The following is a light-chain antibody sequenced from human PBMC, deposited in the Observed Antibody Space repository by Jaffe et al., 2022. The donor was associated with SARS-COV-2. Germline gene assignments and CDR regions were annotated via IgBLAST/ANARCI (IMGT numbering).Light chain of an antibody. CDR1: QTVTHS. V-gene: IGKV1-5*03. Sequence: DIQMTQSPSTLSASVGDRVTITCRASQTVTHSLAWYQQKPGKAPNVLISRVSTLESGVSSRFSASGYGTEFTLTISSLQPDDSATYYCQQFHLYPITFGQGTRLEI. CDR3: QQFHLYPIT. CDR2: RVS. J-gene: IGKJ5*01.